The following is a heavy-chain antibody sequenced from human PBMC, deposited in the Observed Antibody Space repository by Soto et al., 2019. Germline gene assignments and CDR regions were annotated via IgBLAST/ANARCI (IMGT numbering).Heavy chain of an antibody. D-gene: IGHD6-25*01. J-gene: IGHJ4*02. CDR2: IIPIFGTA. CDR1: GGTFSIYP. CDR3: ATEGVAAGPFAY. V-gene: IGHV1-69*06. Sequence: QVQLVQSGAEVKKPGSSVKVSCKASGGTFSIYPISWVRQAPGQGLEWMGGIIPIFGTANYALDFRGRVTITADICTTTAYMELSSLRSEDTAVYYCATEGVAAGPFAYWGQGTLVTVSS.